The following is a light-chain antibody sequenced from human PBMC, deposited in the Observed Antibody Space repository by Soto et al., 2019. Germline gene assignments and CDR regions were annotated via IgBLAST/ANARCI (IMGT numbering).Light chain of an antibody. CDR1: QGVNAW. CDR3: QQHAAYPRD. CDR2: AAS. V-gene: IGKV1D-16*01. Sequence: DIQLTESPSSLSSSVGYIFTITCRSSQGVNAWLVWYQQKPGKAPKLLIHAASTLEPGVPPRFSGSGFGTDFTLTIKSLKSEDLATYYCQQHAAYPRDFGQGTKVDIK. J-gene: IGKJ1*01.